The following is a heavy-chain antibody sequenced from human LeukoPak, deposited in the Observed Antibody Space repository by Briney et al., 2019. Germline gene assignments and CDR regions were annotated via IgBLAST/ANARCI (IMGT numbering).Heavy chain of an antibody. CDR2: IYGTGST. CDR3: ARYDSRGSASTRFDD. CDR1: GYSLGKNYY. J-gene: IGHJ4*02. D-gene: IGHD3-16*01. V-gene: IGHV4-38-2*01. Sequence: SETLSLTCAVSGYSLGKNYYWGWIRQPPGKGLEWIGRIYGTGSTSYNPSLMNRVTMSVDTSKNHFSLKLTSVTAADTAVYYCARYDSRGSASTRFDDWGQGILVTISS.